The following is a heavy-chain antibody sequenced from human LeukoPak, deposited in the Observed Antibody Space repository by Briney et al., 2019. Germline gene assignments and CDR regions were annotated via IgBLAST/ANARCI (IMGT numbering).Heavy chain of an antibody. J-gene: IGHJ4*02. CDR1: GGXISSSSYY. CDR3: ARRSQAAAGRGIDY. D-gene: IGHD6-13*01. Sequence: PSETLSLTCTVSGGXISSSSYYWGWIRQSPGKGLEWIGTMSNSGSTYYNPSLKSRVTISGDTAKNQFSLKLSSVTAADTAVYYCARRSQAAAGRGIDYWGQGTLVTVSS. V-gene: IGHV4-39*01. CDR2: MSNSGST.